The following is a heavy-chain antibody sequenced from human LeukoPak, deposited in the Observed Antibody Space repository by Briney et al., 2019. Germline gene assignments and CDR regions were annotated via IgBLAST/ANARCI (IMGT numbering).Heavy chain of an antibody. Sequence: GGSLRLSCAASGFTFSSYAMSWVRQAPGKGLEWVSAISGSGGSTYYADSVKGRFTISRDNSKDTLYLQMNSLRAEDTAVYYCAKHSGGSCYSAFDYWGQGTLVTVSS. CDR3: AKHSGGSCYSAFDY. D-gene: IGHD2-15*01. CDR1: GFTFSSYA. CDR2: ISGSGGST. J-gene: IGHJ4*02. V-gene: IGHV3-23*01.